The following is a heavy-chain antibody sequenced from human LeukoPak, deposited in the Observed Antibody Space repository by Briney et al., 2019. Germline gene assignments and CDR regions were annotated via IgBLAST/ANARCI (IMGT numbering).Heavy chain of an antibody. V-gene: IGHV3-21*01. D-gene: IGHD3-9*01. CDR2: LCSSGRDM. J-gene: IGHJ6*02. Sequence: GGALRLSCAASGFTPNTYSMNWVRQAPGEGGEWGSSLCSSGRDMVYVDSVKGRFTISRDNAKNSLFLQVNSLRAEDTAVYYCARIALYDDTAFYSGYYYYYYPMDVWGQGTTVTVSS. CDR1: GFTPNTYS. CDR3: ARIALYDDTAFYSGYYYYYYPMDV.